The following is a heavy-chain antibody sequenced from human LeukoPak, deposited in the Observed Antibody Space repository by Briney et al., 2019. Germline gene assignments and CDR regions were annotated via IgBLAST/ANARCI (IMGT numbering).Heavy chain of an antibody. CDR1: GGSFSDYY. CDR2: INHSGST. CDR3: ASLTIFGVAKDY. Sequence: KPSETLTLTCAAYGGSFSDYYWSWIRQPPGKGLEWIGDINHSGSTNYNPSLKSRVTISVDTSKNQFSLKLSSVTAAGTAVYCCASLTIFGVAKDYRGQGTLVTVSS. J-gene: IGHJ4*02. V-gene: IGHV4-34*01. D-gene: IGHD3-3*01.